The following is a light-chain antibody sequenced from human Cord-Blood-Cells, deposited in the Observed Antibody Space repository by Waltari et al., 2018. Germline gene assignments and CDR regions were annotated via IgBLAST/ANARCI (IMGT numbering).Light chain of an antibody. CDR2: WAS. CDR1: QSVLYSSNNKNY. Sequence: DIVMTQSPDSLAVSLGERATINCKSSQSVLYSSNNKNYLAWYQQKPGQPPKLLIYWASTRESVVPARFSGSGSGTYFTLTISSLQAEDVAVYYCQQYYSTPLTFGGGTKVEIK. J-gene: IGKJ4*01. V-gene: IGKV4-1*01. CDR3: QQYYSTPLT.